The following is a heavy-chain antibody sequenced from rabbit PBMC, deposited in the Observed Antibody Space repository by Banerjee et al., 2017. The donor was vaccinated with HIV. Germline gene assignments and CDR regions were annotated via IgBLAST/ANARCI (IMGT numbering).Heavy chain of an antibody. CDR2: IYDGSSGST. J-gene: IGHJ3*01. V-gene: IGHV1S40*01. CDR3: ARDIGYDLNL. CDR1: GFSFSSNYH. D-gene: IGHD6-1*01. Sequence: QSLEESGGDLVKPEGSLTLTCTASGFSFSSNYHMCWVRQAPGKGLEWIACIYDGSSGSTYYASWAKGRFTISKTSSTTVTLQMTSLSAADTATYFCARDIGYDLNLWGQGTLVTVS.